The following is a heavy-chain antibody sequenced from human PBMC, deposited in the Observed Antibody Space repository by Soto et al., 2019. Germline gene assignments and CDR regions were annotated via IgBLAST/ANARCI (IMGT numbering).Heavy chain of an antibody. Sequence: GVLRLSCAASGFTFSSYAMSWVRQAPGKGLEWVSAISGSGGSTYYADSVKGRFTISRDNSKNTLFLQMKSLRAEDTALYYCAKTYSSSWYPMDVWGQGTTVTVSS. CDR3: AKTYSSSWYPMDV. CDR1: GFTFSSYA. V-gene: IGHV3-23*01. J-gene: IGHJ6*02. CDR2: ISGSGGST. D-gene: IGHD6-13*01.